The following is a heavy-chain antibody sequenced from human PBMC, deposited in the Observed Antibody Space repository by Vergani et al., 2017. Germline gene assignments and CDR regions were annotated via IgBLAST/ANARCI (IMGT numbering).Heavy chain of an antibody. J-gene: IGHJ4*02. CDR3: ARLYGRDSSGSKYFDY. V-gene: IGHV5-51*01. CDR1: GYSFTNYW. Sequence: EVQLVQSGAEVKKPGESLKISCQISGYSFTNYWIGWVRQMPGKGLEWMGIIHPADSDTRYSPSFQGQVTISVEKSIGTAYLQRSSLRASDSAMYYCARLYGRDSSGSKYFDYWGQGTLVTVSS. D-gene: IGHD3-22*01. CDR2: IHPADSDT.